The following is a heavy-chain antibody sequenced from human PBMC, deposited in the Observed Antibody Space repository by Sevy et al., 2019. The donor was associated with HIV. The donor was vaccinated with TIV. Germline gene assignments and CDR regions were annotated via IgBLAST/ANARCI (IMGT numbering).Heavy chain of an antibody. CDR3: TNRGGVIITGFES. CDR1: GFIFNSYT. CDR2: ISGSGGSV. D-gene: IGHD3-16*01. J-gene: IGHJ4*02. Sequence: GGSLRLSCVASGFIFNSYTMSWVRQAPGKGLEWVSTISGSGGSVYYPDSLKGRFTISRDNFKNAVSLQMNSLRAEDTAVYYCTNRGGVIITGFESWGQGTLVTVS. V-gene: IGHV3-23*01.